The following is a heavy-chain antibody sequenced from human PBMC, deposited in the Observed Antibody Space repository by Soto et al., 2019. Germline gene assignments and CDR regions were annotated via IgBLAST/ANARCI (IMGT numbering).Heavy chain of an antibody. V-gene: IGHV4-4*07. J-gene: IGHJ5*02. CDR2: IYATGTT. Sequence: PSETLSLTCTGSGASISGFYWSWIRKSAGKGPEWIGRIYATGTTDYNPSLKSRVMMSVDTSKKQFSLKLRSMTAADTAVYYCVRDGTKTLRDWFDPWGQGISVTVSS. CDR1: GASISGFY. D-gene: IGHD1-1*01. CDR3: VRDGTKTLRDWFDP.